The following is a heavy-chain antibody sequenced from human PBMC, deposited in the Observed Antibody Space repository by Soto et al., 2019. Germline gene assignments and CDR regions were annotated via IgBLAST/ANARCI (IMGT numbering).Heavy chain of an antibody. CDR3: AREGCSSTRCYPPYYYYGMDV. J-gene: IGHJ6*02. V-gene: IGHV4-59*01. CDR1: GGSISSYY. D-gene: IGHD2-2*01. CDR2: IYYSGST. Sequence: QVQLQESGPGLVKPSETLSLTCTVSGGSISSYYWSWIRQPPGKGLEWIGYIYYSGSTNYNPSLKSRVTISVDTSKNPFSLKLSSVTAADTAVYYCAREGCSSTRCYPPYYYYGMDVWGQGTTVTVSS.